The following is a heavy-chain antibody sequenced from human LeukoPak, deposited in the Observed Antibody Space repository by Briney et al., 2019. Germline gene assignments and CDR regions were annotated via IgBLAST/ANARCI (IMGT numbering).Heavy chain of an antibody. CDR3: AREHCSSSSCHLDY. J-gene: IGHJ4*02. Sequence: PGGTLRLSCAASGFTFRSYWMSWVRRAPGKGLERVANIKQDGSEKYYVNSVRGRFSISRDNAKNSLYLQMNSLRAEDTAVYYCAREHCSSSSCHLDYWGQGTLVTVSS. CDR1: GFTFRSYW. V-gene: IGHV3-7*01. D-gene: IGHD2-2*01. CDR2: IKQDGSEK.